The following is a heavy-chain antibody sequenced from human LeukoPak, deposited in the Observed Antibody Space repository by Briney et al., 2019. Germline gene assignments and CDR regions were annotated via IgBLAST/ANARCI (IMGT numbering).Heavy chain of an antibody. J-gene: IGHJ4*02. Sequence: ASVKVSCKASGYTFTSYDINWVRQATGQGLEWIGWMNPNSGNTGYAQKFQGRVTMTRNTSISTAYMELSSLRSEGTAVYYCARAWYSSSSYGYWGQGTLVTVSS. V-gene: IGHV1-8*01. CDR3: ARAWYSSSSYGY. CDR1: GYTFTSYD. CDR2: MNPNSGNT. D-gene: IGHD6-6*01.